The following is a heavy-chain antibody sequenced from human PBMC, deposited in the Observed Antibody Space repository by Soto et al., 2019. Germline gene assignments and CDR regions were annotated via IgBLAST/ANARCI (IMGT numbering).Heavy chain of an antibody. CDR1: GGSIRESGLY. J-gene: IGHJ6*03. Sequence: QMQLQESGPGLVKPSETLSLTCTVSGGSIRESGLYWGWIRQSPGKGLEWIGSIFFSGRTHYNPSLKSRVSISIDASKNQFSLNLISVTAADTGVYYCVRSLMDVWGKGTTVTVSS. CDR2: IFFSGRT. V-gene: IGHV4-39*01. CDR3: VRSLMDV.